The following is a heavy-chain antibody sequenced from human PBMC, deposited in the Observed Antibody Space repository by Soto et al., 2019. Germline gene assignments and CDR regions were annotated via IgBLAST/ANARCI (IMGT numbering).Heavy chain of an antibody. CDR1: DVSISTHKW. D-gene: IGHD3-10*01. Sequence: QVQLQESGPGLVKPSGTLSLTCTVSDVSISTHKWWWTWVRQPPGKGLEWIGEIHPGGGTNYNPSLQSRVTMSIAKSNSQFSLNLNSVTAADTAADYCARVDGPGSYFDYWGQGTQVTVS. J-gene: IGHJ4*02. V-gene: IGHV4-4*02. CDR3: ARVDGPGSYFDY. CDR2: IHPGGGT.